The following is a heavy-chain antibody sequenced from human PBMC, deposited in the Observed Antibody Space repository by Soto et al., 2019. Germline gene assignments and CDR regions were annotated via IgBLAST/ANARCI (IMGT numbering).Heavy chain of an antibody. Sequence: QVQLVQSGAEVKKPGSSVKVSCKASGGTFSSYAISWVRQAPGQGLEWMGGIIPIFGTANYAQKFQGRVTLTAYKSTSTAYMELSSLRTEDTAVYYCASCPSCSLPHNLFDPWCQGTLLTASS. J-gene: IGHJ5*02. V-gene: IGHV1-69*06. CDR3: ASCPSCSLPHNLFDP. CDR2: IIPIFGTA. D-gene: IGHD2-2*01. CDR1: GGTFSSYA.